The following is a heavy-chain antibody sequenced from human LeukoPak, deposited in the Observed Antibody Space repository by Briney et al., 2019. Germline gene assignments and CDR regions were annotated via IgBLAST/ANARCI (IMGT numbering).Heavy chain of an antibody. D-gene: IGHD5-18*01. Sequence: SETLSLTCTVSGGSISSYYWSWIRQPPGKGLEWIGEINHSGSTNYNPSLKSRVTISVDTSKNQFSLKLSSVTAADTAVYYCARKKGGYSYGLNYYYYYMDVWGKGTTVTVSS. CDR1: GGSISSYY. V-gene: IGHV4-34*01. J-gene: IGHJ6*03. CDR2: INHSGST. CDR3: ARKKGGYSYGLNYYYYYMDV.